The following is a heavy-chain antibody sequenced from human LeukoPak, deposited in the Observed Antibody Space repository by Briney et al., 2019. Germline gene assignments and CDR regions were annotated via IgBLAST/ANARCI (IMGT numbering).Heavy chain of an antibody. Sequence: GGTLRLSCAASGFTFSSYGMHWVRQAPGKGLEWVAFIRYDGSNKYYPDSVTGRFTISRDNSKNTLYLQMNSLRAEDTAVYYCAKSGYDFGGWFDPWGQGTLVTVSS. CDR1: GFTFSSYG. D-gene: IGHD5-12*01. V-gene: IGHV3-30*02. CDR3: AKSGYDFGGWFDP. CDR2: IRYDGSNK. J-gene: IGHJ5*02.